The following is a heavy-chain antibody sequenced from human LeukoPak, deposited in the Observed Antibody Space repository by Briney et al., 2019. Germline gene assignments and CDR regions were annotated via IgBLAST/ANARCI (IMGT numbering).Heavy chain of an antibody. D-gene: IGHD2-15*01. Sequence: GGSLRLFCSASGFPFSSYAMHWGRQAPGKGLEYVSAISDSGGSTYYADSVKGRFTISRDNSKNTLYLQMSSLRAEDTAVYFCVRGYSFGPYGMDVWGQGTTVTVSS. CDR1: GFPFSSYA. CDR3: VRGYSFGPYGMDV. J-gene: IGHJ6*02. V-gene: IGHV3-64D*09. CDR2: ISDSGGST.